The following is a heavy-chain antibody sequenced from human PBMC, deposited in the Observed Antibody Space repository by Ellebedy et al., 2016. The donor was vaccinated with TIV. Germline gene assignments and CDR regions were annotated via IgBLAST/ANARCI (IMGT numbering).Heavy chain of an antibody. CDR2: ISGSGAYT. D-gene: IGHD1-1*01. V-gene: IGHV3-23*01. J-gene: IGHJ4*02. CDR3: AKQLRDGEAYFDH. Sequence: GGSLRLXXAASGFTFSGHSMNWVRQAPGKGLDWVSVISGSGAYTYYADSVKGRFTISRDNSKNMLFLQMNSLRAEDTAKYYCAKQLRDGEAYFDHWGQGTLVTVSS. CDR1: GFTFSGHS.